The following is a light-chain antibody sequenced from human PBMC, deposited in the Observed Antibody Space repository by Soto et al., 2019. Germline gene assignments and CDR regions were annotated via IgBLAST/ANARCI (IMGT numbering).Light chain of an antibody. CDR1: QSVSSN. Sequence: EIVMTQSPATLSVSPGERASLSCRASQSVSSNLAWYQQKPGQTHRLLIYATSTSATGIPARFSGSGSGTDFTRTISSLKSKDFSVYYCQHYKNWPLTFGGGTKVEIK. CDR3: QHYKNWPLT. CDR2: ATS. V-gene: IGKV3-15*01. J-gene: IGKJ4*01.